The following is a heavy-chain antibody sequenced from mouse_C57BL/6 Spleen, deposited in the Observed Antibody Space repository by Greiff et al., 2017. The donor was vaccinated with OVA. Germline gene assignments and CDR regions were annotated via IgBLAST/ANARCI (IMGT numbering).Heavy chain of an antibody. Sequence: QVQLKQPGAELVKPGASVKLSCKASGYTFTSYWMHWVKQRPGRGLEWIARIDPNSGGTKYNEKFKSKATLTVDKPSSTAYMQLSSLTSEDSAVYYCARGGGTGYDYDAYFDYWGQGTTLTVSS. CDR1: GYTFTSYW. D-gene: IGHD2-4*01. CDR2: IDPNSGGT. V-gene: IGHV1-72*01. J-gene: IGHJ2*01. CDR3: ARGGGTGYDYDAYFDY.